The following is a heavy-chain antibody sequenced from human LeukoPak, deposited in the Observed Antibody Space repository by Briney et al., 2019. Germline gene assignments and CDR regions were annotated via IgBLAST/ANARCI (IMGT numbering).Heavy chain of an antibody. V-gene: IGHV3-20*04. CDR2: INWNGGST. Sequence: GGSLRLSCAASGFTFSSYGMSWVRQAPGKGLEWVSGINWNGGSTGYADSVKGRFTISRDNAKNSLYLQMNSLRAEDTALYYCASGGIYYGAAFDFWGQGSLVTVSA. CDR1: GFTFSSYG. J-gene: IGHJ4*02. D-gene: IGHD1-26*01. CDR3: ASGGIYYGAAFDF.